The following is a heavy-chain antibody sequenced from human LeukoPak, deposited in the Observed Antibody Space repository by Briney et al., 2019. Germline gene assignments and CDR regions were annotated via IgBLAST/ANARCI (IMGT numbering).Heavy chain of an antibody. D-gene: IGHD5-24*01. V-gene: IGHV1-2*02. CDR3: ARSGEMAPYWYFDL. Sequence: ASVKVSCKASGYTFTGYYMHWVRQAPGQGLEWMGWINPNSGGTNYAQKFQGRVTMTRDTSTSTVYMELSSLRSEDTAVYYCARSGEMAPYWYFDLWGRGTLVTVSS. CDR2: INPNSGGT. CDR1: GYTFTGYY. J-gene: IGHJ2*01.